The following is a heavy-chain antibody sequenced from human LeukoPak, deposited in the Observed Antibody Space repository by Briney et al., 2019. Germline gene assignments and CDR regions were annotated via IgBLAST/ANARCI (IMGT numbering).Heavy chain of an antibody. CDR1: GGSISSYY. CDR2: IFYRGST. J-gene: IGHJ6*02. Sequence: SETLSLTCTVSGGSISSYYWSWIRQPPGKGLEWIGYIFYRGSTNYNPSLKSRVTISVDTSKNQFSLKLSSVTAADTAVYYCARHEGYSLMDVWGQGTTVTVSS. D-gene: IGHD5-18*01. CDR3: ARHEGYSLMDV. V-gene: IGHV4-59*08.